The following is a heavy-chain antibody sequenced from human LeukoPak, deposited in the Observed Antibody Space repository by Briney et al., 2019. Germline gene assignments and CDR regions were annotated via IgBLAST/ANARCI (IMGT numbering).Heavy chain of an antibody. J-gene: IGHJ4*02. CDR2: INGDGNT. CDR3: AKDIGGGLLEY. D-gene: IGHD2-15*01. V-gene: IGHV3-43*02. CDR1: GCNFGRKS. Sequence: GGSLTLSCAASGCNFGRKSRHWIRQVPGKGLEWLSLINGDGNTYYAASVNGRFTVSRDNSKNSLYLQMSSLRPEDTALYYCAKDIGGGLLEYWGQGTLVTVSS.